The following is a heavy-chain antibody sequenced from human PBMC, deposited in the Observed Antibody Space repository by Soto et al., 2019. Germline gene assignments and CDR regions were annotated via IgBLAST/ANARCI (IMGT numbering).Heavy chain of an antibody. CDR2: INHSGST. CDR3: ARHRGSSSFFVDY. V-gene: IGHV4-34*01. J-gene: IGHJ4*02. Sequence: SETLSLTCAVYGGSFSGYYWSWICQPPGKGLEWIGEINHSGSTNYNPSLKSRVTISVDTSKNQFSLKLSSVTAADTAVYYCARHRGSSSFFVDYWGQGTLVTVSS. CDR1: GGSFSGYY. D-gene: IGHD6-6*01.